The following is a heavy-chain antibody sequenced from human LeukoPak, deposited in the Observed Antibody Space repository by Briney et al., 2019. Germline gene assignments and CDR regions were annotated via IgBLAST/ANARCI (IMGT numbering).Heavy chain of an antibody. D-gene: IGHD2-2*01. CDR1: GFTFSTTA. CDR3: AKEGFMYCSSTSCYGFDY. Sequence: GSLRLSCAASGFTFSTTAMGWVRQAPGKGLEWLSVISGSGDNTVMSGSAENTYYADSVKGRFTISRDNSKNTLYLQMNSLRAEDTAVYYCAKEGFMYCSSTSCYGFDYWGQGTLVTVSS. CDR2: ISGSGDNT. V-gene: IGHV3-23*01. J-gene: IGHJ4*02.